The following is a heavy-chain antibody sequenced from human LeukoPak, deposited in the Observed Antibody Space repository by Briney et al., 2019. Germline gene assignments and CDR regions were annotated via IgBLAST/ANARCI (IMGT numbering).Heavy chain of an antibody. V-gene: IGHV1-69*04. Sequence: VASVKVSCKASGGTFSSYTISWVRQAPGQGLEWMGRIIPILGIANYAQKFQGRVTITADKSTSTAYMELSSLGSEDTAVYYCARDQESGDCYRCFDYWGQGTLVTVSS. CDR2: IIPILGIA. CDR1: GGTFSSYT. J-gene: IGHJ4*02. CDR3: ARDQESGDCYRCFDY. D-gene: IGHD2-21*02.